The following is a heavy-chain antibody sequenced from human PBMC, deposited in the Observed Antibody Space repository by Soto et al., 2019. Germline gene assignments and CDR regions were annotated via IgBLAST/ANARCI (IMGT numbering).Heavy chain of an antibody. D-gene: IGHD4-17*01. CDR1: GFIFSNYV. CDR3: AKGEDYGDYKPIDY. J-gene: IGHJ4*02. CDR2: NIGSGGGT. V-gene: IGHV3-23*01. Sequence: EVQLLESGGGLVQPGGSLGLSCAVSGFIFSNYVMSWVRQAPGKGLEWVSANIGSGGGTYYADSVKGRFAISRDNSENTLYGQMNSLRVEDTAVYYCAKGEDYGDYKPIDYWGQGALVTVSS.